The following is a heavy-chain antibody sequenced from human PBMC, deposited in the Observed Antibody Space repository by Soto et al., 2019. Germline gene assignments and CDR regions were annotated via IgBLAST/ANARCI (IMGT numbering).Heavy chain of an antibody. J-gene: IGHJ4*02. D-gene: IGHD3-3*01. V-gene: IGHV2-26*01. CDR3: ARSGYYTGGFDY. Sequence: EYGPTLVNPTETLTLTCTLSGFSRSNARVGVSWIRQPPGKALEWLAHIFSNDEKSYSTSLKSRLTISKDTSKSQVVLTMTNMDPVDTATYYCARSGYYTGGFDYWGQGTLVTVSS. CDR2: IFSNDEK. CDR1: GFSRSNARVG.